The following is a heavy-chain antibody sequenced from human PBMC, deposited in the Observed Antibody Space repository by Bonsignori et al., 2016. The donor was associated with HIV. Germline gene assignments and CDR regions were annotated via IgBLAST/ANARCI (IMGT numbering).Heavy chain of an antibody. J-gene: IGHJ4*02. CDR2: IYSSGNP. V-gene: IGHV4-4*08. Sequence: WIRQPPGKGLEWIGYIYSSGNPKYSPSLKSRVTISVDTSKSQFSLKLNSVTAADTAVYFCARIGPMAGYYIDFWGQGTVVTVSS. D-gene: IGHD6-13*01. CDR3: ARIGPMAGYYIDF.